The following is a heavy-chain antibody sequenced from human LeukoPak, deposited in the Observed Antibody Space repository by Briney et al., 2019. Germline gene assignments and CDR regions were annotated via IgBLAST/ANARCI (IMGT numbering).Heavy chain of an antibody. CDR3: ASQFYNWNSTLEYYFDY. CDR1: GGTFSSYA. CDR2: IIPIFGTA. J-gene: IGHJ4*02. Sequence: ASVKVSCKASGGTFSSYAISWVRQAPGQGLEWMGGIIPIFGTANYAQKFQGRVTITADESTSTAYMELSSLRSEDTAVYYCASQFYNWNSTLEYYFDYWGQGTLVTVSS. V-gene: IGHV1-69*13. D-gene: IGHD1-7*01.